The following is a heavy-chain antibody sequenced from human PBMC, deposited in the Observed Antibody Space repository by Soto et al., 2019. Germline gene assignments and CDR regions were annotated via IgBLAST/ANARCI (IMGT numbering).Heavy chain of an antibody. V-gene: IGHV3-73*01. Sequence: GGSLRLSCAASGFSFSGSTMHWVRQASGKGLEWVGRIRDKANGYVTAYAASVRGRFTLSRDDSKSTAYLGMNSLQTEDTAVYYCTRTYGSGSYDDYWGQGTLVTVSS. CDR3: TRTYGSGSYDDY. J-gene: IGHJ4*02. CDR2: IRDKANGYVT. D-gene: IGHD3-10*01. CDR1: GFSFSGST.